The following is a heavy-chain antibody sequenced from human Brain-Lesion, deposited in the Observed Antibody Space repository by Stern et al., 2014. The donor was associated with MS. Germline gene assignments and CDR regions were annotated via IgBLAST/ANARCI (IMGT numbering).Heavy chain of an antibody. D-gene: IGHD1-1*01. V-gene: IGHV4-30-4*01. CDR3: AGAIGKYELLESFDM. CDR2: IYYSGTT. J-gene: IGHJ3*02. CDR1: GASVGGGDWY. Sequence: QVQLVESGPGLVKPSQTLSLACAVSGASVGGGDWYWGWIRQPPGKGLEWLGHIYYSGTTYYKPSLKSRLIISLDTSKNQFSLNLTSVTAADTAVYYCAGAIGKYELLESFDMWGQGTMVTVSS.